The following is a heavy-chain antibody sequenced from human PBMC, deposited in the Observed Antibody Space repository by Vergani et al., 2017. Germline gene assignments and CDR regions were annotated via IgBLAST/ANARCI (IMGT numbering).Heavy chain of an antibody. V-gene: IGHV4-59*02. D-gene: IGHD3-10*01. Sequence: QVKLQESGPGLVKPSETLSLTCTVSGASVNSYYWSWIRQPPGKGLEWMGYVSFRGDTLYDPPVKGRMAISLNTSRNQSSLSLTSVTAADTAVYDCARSRIYYGAGSPVYWGQGTLVTVSS. CDR1: GASVNSYY. CDR2: VSFRGDT. J-gene: IGHJ4*02. CDR3: ARSRIYYGAGSPVY.